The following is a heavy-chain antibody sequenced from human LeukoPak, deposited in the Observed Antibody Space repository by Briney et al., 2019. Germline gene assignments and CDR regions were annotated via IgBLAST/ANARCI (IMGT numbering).Heavy chain of an antibody. D-gene: IGHD3-22*01. CDR3: ARVGRDYYDSSGYYPIDY. CDR1: GFTFSSYG. V-gene: IGHV3-33*01. Sequence: GRSLRLSCAVSGFTFSSYGMHWVRQAPGKGLEWVAVIWYDGSNKYYADSVKGRFTISRDNSKNTLYLQMNSLRAEDTAVYYCARVGRDYYDSSGYYPIDYWGQGTLVTVSS. J-gene: IGHJ4*02. CDR2: IWYDGSNK.